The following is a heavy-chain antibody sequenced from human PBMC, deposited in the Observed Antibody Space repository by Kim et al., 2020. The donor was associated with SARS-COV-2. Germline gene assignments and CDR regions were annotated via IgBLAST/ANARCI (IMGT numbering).Heavy chain of an antibody. CDR3: ARLSTGDYVGHYSFDY. J-gene: IGHJ4*02. Sequence: GVSLKISCKGSGYSFTSYWIGWVRQMPGKGLEWMGIIYPGDSDTRYSPSFQGQVTISADKSISTAYLQWSSLKASDTAMYYCARLSTGDYVGHYSFDYWGQGTLVTVSS. D-gene: IGHD4-17*01. CDR2: IYPGDSDT. CDR1: GYSFTSYW. V-gene: IGHV5-51*01.